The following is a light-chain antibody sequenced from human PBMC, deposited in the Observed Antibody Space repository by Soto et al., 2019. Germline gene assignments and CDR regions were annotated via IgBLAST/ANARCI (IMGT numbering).Light chain of an antibody. J-gene: IGLJ1*01. CDR1: GSNIGRNS. CDR2: NND. Sequence: QSVLTQPPSASATPGQRVTIPCSGSGSNIGRNSVHWCQHLPGTAPKLLIYNNDQRPSGVPDRFSGSKSCTSASLAISGLQSDDEADYYCAVLDDSLNGYVCGPGTKLTVL. CDR3: AVLDDSLNGYV. V-gene: IGLV1-44*01.